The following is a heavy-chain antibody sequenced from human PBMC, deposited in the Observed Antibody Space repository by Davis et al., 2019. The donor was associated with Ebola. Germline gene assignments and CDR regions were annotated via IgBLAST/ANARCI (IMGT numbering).Heavy chain of an antibody. J-gene: IGHJ3*01. D-gene: IGHD1-26*01. Sequence: AASVKVSCKASGGTFSSYTISWVRQAPGQGLEWMGRIIPILGIANYAQKFQGRVTIAADKSTSTAYMELSSLRSEDTAVYYCAAGGSRGGFDVWGQGTMVTVSS. CDR2: IIPILGIA. CDR1: GGTFSSYT. CDR3: AAGGSRGGFDV. V-gene: IGHV1-69*02.